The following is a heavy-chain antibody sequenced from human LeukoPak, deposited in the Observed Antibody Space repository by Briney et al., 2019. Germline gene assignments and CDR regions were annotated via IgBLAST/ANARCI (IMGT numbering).Heavy chain of an antibody. D-gene: IGHD5-12*01. CDR1: GFTVSSNY. V-gene: IGHV3-53*01. Sequence: PGGSLRLSCAASGFTVSSNYMSWVRQAPGKGLEWVSVIYSGGSTYYEDSVKGRFTISRDNSKNTLYLQMNSLRAEDTAVYYCARDSSVSGYDSFDYWGQGTLVTVSS. CDR2: IYSGGST. J-gene: IGHJ4*02. CDR3: ARDSSVSGYDSFDY.